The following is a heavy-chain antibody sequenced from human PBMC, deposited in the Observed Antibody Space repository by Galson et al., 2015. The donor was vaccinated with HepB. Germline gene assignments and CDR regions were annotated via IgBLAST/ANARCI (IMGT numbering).Heavy chain of an antibody. CDR3: ARGRQWPDY. V-gene: IGHV7-4-1*01. Sequence: SVKVSCKASGYTFTTYDMNWVRQAPGQGLEWMGCINTKTGNPTFAQGFTGRFVFSLDTSVSTASLQIASLKPEDTGVYYCARGRQWPDYWGQGTLVTVSS. D-gene: IGHD6-19*01. CDR1: GYTFTTYD. CDR2: INTKTGNP. J-gene: IGHJ4*02.